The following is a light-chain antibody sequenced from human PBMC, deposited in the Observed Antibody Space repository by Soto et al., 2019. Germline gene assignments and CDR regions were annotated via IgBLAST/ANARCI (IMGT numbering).Light chain of an antibody. V-gene: IGKV1-5*03. CDR2: KAS. CDR3: QQYHSYSLT. CDR1: QSISSW. Sequence: DIQMTQSPSTLSASVGDRVTITCRASQSISSWLAWYQQKPGKAPKLLIYKASSLEGGVPSRFSGSGSGTDFTLTISSLQPDDCATYYCQQYHSYSLTFSGGTKVDIK. J-gene: IGKJ4*02.